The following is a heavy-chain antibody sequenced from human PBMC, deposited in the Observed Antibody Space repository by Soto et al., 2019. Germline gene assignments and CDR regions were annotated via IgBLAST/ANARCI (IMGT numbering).Heavy chain of an antibody. D-gene: IGHD3-9*01. J-gene: IGHJ5*02. CDR3: ARGDYDILTDRLNWFDP. Sequence: QVQLQQWGAGLLKPSETLSLTCAVYGGSFSGYYWSWIRQPPGKGLEWIGEINHSGSTNYNPSLKSRVTISVDTSKNQFSLKLSSLTAADTAVYYCARGDYDILTDRLNWFDPWGQGTLVTVSS. CDR1: GGSFSGYY. V-gene: IGHV4-34*01. CDR2: INHSGST.